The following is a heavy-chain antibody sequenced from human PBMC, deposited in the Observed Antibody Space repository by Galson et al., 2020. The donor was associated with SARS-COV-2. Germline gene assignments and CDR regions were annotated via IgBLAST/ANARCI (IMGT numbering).Heavy chain of an antibody. CDR2: IYYSGST. CDR3: ARAPDYYYDSSGYYYYYGMDV. D-gene: IGHD3-22*01. J-gene: IGHJ6*02. Sequence: SETLSLTCTVSGGSISSYYWSWIRQPPGKGLEWIGYIYYSGSTNYNPSLKSRVTISVDTSKNQFSMKLSSVTAADTAVYYCARAPDYYYDSSGYYYYYGMDVWGQGTTVTVSS. CDR1: GGSISSYY. V-gene: IGHV4-59*01.